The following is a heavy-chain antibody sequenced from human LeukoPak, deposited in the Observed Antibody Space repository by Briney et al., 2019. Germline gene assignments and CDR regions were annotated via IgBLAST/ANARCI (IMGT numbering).Heavy chain of an antibody. D-gene: IGHD6-13*01. CDR1: GVSIGTNY. Sequence: PSETLSLTCSVSGVSIGTNYRSWIRQVPGKGLEWIGYSSYSGSSNYNPSLKSRVTISVDTSKTQFSLYLNSVTAADTAVYYCARSDTHHIHSSSWHFDYWGQGTLVTVSS. V-gene: IGHV4-59*01. CDR3: ARSDTHHIHSSSWHFDY. CDR2: SSYSGSS. J-gene: IGHJ4*02.